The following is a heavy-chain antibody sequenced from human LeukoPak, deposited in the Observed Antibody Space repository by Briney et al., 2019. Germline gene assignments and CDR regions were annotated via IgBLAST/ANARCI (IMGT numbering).Heavy chain of an antibody. Sequence: SETLSLTCTVSGGSISSYYWSWIRQPPGKGLEWIGYIYTSGSTNYNPSPNSRVTISVDTSKSQFSLKLSSVTAADTAVYYCARQVGGYSSLPYYFDYWGQGTLVTVSS. D-gene: IGHD6-13*01. V-gene: IGHV4-4*09. J-gene: IGHJ4*02. CDR3: ARQVGGYSSLPYYFDY. CDR2: IYTSGST. CDR1: GGSISSYY.